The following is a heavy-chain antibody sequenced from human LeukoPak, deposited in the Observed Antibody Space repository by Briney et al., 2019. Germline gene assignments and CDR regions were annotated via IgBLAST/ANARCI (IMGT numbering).Heavy chain of an antibody. J-gene: IGHJ5*02. Sequence: SETLSLTCAVYGGSFSGYYWSWIRQPPGKGLEWIGEINHSGSTNCNPSLKSRVTISVDTSKNQFSLKLSSVTAADTAVYYCARALFARGFDPWGQGTLVTVSS. D-gene: IGHD2-21*01. CDR3: ARALFARGFDP. CDR1: GGSFSGYY. CDR2: INHSGST. V-gene: IGHV4-34*01.